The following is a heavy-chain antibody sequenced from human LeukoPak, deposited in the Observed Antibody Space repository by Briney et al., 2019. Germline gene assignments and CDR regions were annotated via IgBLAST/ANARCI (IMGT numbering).Heavy chain of an antibody. CDR3: AKDSPSRTATTEVPVDY. Sequence: GGSLRLSCAASGFSFRDYTMNWVRQAPGKGLEWLASISSSSSYIYFANSVRGRFTVSRDNAKNSLYLQMNSLRAEDTAVYYCAKDSPSRTATTEVPVDYWGQGTLVTVSS. J-gene: IGHJ4*02. CDR2: ISSSSSYI. D-gene: IGHD1/OR15-1a*01. CDR1: GFSFRDYT. V-gene: IGHV3-21*01.